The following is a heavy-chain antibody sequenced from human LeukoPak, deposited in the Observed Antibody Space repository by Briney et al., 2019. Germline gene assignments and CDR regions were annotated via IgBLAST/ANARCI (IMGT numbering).Heavy chain of an antibody. Sequence: GGSLRLSCAASGFTFSNYAMRWVRQAPGKGLEWVSGISGSGDSTYYADSVKGRFTISRDNSKNILYLQMNSLRAEDTAVYYCARGAHSSGWYYYYYMDVWGKGATVTVSS. CDR1: GFTFSNYA. J-gene: IGHJ6*03. CDR3: ARGAHSSGWYYYYYMDV. V-gene: IGHV3-23*01. CDR2: ISGSGDST. D-gene: IGHD6-19*01.